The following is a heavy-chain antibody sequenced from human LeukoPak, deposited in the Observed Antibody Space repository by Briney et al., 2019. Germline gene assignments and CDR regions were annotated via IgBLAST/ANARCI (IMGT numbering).Heavy chain of an antibody. CDR3: ARCRSDYYDSSGYVDY. Sequence: PSETLSLTCAVSGGSISSSNWWSWVRQPPGKGLEWIGEIYHSGSTNYNPSLKSRVTISVDKSKNQFSLKLSSVTAADTAVYYCARCRSDYYDSSGYVDYWGQGTLVTVSS. CDR1: GGSISSSNW. D-gene: IGHD3-22*01. J-gene: IGHJ4*02. V-gene: IGHV4-4*02. CDR2: IYHSGST.